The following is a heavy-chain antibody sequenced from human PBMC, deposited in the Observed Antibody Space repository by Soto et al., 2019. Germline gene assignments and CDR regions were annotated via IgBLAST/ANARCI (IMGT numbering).Heavy chain of an antibody. J-gene: IGHJ6*02. D-gene: IGHD6-13*01. CDR3: AREDYSSSSYYYYYGMDV. CDR1: GYTFTSYG. CDR2: ISAYNGNT. V-gene: IGHV1-18*04. Sequence: QVQLVQSGAEVKKPGASVKVSCKASGYTFTSYGISWVRQAPGQGLEWMGWISAYNGNTNYAQKLQGRVTMTTDTSTSTAYMELRSLRSDDTAVYYCAREDYSSSSYYYYYGMDVWGQGTTVTVSS.